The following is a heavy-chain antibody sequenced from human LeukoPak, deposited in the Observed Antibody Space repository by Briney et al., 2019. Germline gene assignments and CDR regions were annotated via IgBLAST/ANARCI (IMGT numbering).Heavy chain of an antibody. CDR3: ARALGYCSSTSCREYFQH. CDR2: ISSSSSYI. CDR1: GFTFSSYS. Sequence: GGSLRLSCAASGFTFSSYSMNWVRQAPGKGLEWVSSISSSSSYIYYADSVKGRFTISRDNAKNSLYLQMNSLRAEDTAVYYCARALGYCSSTSCREYFQHWGQGTLVTVSS. J-gene: IGHJ1*01. V-gene: IGHV3-21*01. D-gene: IGHD2-2*01.